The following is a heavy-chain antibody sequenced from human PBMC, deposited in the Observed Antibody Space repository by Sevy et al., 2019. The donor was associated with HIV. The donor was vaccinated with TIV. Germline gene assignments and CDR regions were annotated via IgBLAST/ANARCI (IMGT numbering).Heavy chain of an antibody. J-gene: IGHJ3*01. V-gene: IGHV3-23*01. D-gene: IGHD2-21*01. Sequence: GESLKISCAASGFTFSSYAMHWVRQAPGKGLEWVSAISNSGSDTKYAGSVKGRFTISRDNSKNTLYVQMNSLSAEDTAVYYCAKDRIMVIGDAFDLWGQGTMVTVSS. CDR2: ISNSGSDT. CDR1: GFTFSSYA. CDR3: AKDRIMVIGDAFDL.